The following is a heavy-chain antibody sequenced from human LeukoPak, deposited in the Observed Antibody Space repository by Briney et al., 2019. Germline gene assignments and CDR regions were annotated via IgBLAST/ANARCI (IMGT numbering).Heavy chain of an antibody. D-gene: IGHD6-13*01. CDR1: GGSVSGYY. V-gene: IGHV4-34*01. Sequence: SETLSLTCVVYGGSVSGYYWSWIRQPPGKGLEWIGEINHSGSTNYNPSLKSRVTISVETSKNQFSLKLSSVTAADTAVYYCARRRLGSSWYGSDFQHWGQGTLVTVSS. CDR2: INHSGST. J-gene: IGHJ1*01. CDR3: ARRRLGSSWYGSDFQH.